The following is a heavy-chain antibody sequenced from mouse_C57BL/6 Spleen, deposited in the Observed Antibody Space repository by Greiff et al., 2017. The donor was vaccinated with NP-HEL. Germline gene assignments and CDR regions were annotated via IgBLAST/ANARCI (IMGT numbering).Heavy chain of an antibody. J-gene: IGHJ3*01. CDR2: IYPRSGNT. D-gene: IGHD2-5*01. Sequence: QVQLQQSGAELARPGASVKLSCKASGYTFTSYGIRWVKQRTGQGLEWIGEIYPRSGNTYYNEKFKGKATLTADKSSSTAYMQLRSLTSEDSAVYFCARGAYYSNAAWFAYWGQGTMVTVSA. CDR3: ARGAYYSNAAWFAY. CDR1: GYTFTSYG. V-gene: IGHV1-81*01.